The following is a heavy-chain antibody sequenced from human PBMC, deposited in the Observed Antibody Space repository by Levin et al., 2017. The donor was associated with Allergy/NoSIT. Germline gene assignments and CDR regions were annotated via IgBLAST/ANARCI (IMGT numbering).Heavy chain of an antibody. CDR2: ISYDENNK. D-gene: IGHD6-19*01. J-gene: IGHJ4*02. V-gene: IGHV3-30*18. Sequence: GESLKISCAASGFTFSDYDMHWVRQAPGKGLEWVSFISYDENNKYYADSVKGRLTISRDNSKNTLYLQMNSLRTEDTAVYYCAKDARRYNSGWPYFDYWGRGTLVTVSS. CDR3: AKDARRYNSGWPYFDY. CDR1: GFTFSDYD.